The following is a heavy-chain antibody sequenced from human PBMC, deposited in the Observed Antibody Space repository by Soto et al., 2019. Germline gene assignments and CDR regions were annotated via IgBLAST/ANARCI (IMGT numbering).Heavy chain of an antibody. CDR1: GSTFSSYA. V-gene: IGHV3-23*01. Sequence: PGGSLRLSCAASGSTFSSYAMNWVRQAPGKGLEWVSGISDSGGSTYYADSVKGRFTISRDNSKNTLYLQMNSLRAEDTAVYYCVRGDYYGSGTYFDFWGQGTLVTVSS. CDR3: VRGDYYGSGTYFDF. D-gene: IGHD3-10*01. J-gene: IGHJ4*02. CDR2: ISDSGGST.